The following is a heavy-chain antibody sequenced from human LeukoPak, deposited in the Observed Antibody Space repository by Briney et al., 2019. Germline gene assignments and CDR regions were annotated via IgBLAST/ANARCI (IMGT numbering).Heavy chain of an antibody. CDR2: INPKSGDT. J-gene: IGHJ4*02. Sequence: GASVKVSCKASGYTFTDYYMHWVRQAPGQTFERLAWINPKSGDTHYTQKFQGRVTVTTDTSITSVYMELSGLQSDDTAVYYCVRDLTGGSGDWGQGTLVTVSS. CDR1: GYTFTDYY. CDR3: VRDLTGGSGD. D-gene: IGHD6-19*01. V-gene: IGHV1-2*02.